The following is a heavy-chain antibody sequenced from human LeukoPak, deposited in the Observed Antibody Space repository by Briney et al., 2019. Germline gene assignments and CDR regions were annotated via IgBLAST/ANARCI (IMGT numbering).Heavy chain of an antibody. V-gene: IGHV3-30*02. Sequence: GGSLRLSCAACGFTFSSYGMHWVRQAPGKGLEWVAFIRYDGTNKYYADSVKGRFTISRDNSKNTLYLQMNSLRAEDTAVYYCAKDQGARKSFDYWGQGTLVTVSS. CDR3: AKDQGARKSFDY. CDR1: GFTFSSYG. J-gene: IGHJ4*02. D-gene: IGHD3-16*01. CDR2: IRYDGTNK.